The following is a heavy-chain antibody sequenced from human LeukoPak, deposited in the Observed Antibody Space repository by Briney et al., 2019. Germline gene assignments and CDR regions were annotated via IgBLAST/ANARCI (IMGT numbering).Heavy chain of an antibody. Sequence: SETLSLTCTVSGGSISSYYWSWIRQPPGKGLEWIGYIYHSGSTNYNPSLKSRVTISVDTSKNQFSLKLSSVTAADTAVYYCARDSVTIFAFDPWGQGTLVTVSS. D-gene: IGHD3-3*01. V-gene: IGHV4-59*01. J-gene: IGHJ5*02. CDR1: GGSISSYY. CDR3: ARDSVTIFAFDP. CDR2: IYHSGST.